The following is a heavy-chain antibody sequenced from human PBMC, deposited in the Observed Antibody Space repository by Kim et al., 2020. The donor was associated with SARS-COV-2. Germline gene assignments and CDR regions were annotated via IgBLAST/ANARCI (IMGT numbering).Heavy chain of an antibody. CDR2: INSDGSDT. CDR1: GFSFSNHC. J-gene: IGHJ5*02. Sequence: GGSLRLSCTASGFSFSNHCMHWVRQAPETGLAWVSRINSDGSDTTYADSVKGRFTMSRDNAKNTLYLHSNSLRVADTAVYYCVGDIPYSSTSNWFDPWGQGTPVTISS. CDR3: VGDIPYSSTSNWFDP. V-gene: IGHV3-74*01. D-gene: IGHD6-19*01.